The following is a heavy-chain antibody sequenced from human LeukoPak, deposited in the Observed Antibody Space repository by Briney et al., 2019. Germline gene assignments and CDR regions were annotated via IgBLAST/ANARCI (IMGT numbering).Heavy chain of an antibody. CDR1: GFTFSTYA. D-gene: IGHD6-19*01. CDR2: LSGSGGST. Sequence: GGSLRLSCAASGFTFSTYAMSWVRQAPGKGLEWVSALSGSGGSTYYADSVKGRFTISRDNSKNTLYLQMNNLRVEDTAVYYCAKSHSSGWSLPCDYWGQGTLVTVSS. V-gene: IGHV3-23*01. CDR3: AKSHSSGWSLPCDY. J-gene: IGHJ4*02.